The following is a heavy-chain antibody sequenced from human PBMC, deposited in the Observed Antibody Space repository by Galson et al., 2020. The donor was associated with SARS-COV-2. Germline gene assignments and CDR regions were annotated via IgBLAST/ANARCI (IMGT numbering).Heavy chain of an antibody. V-gene: IGHV3-48*03. CDR3: ARVDYDILTGYANPGDF. CDR1: GFTVSSYE. CDR2: LSSSGALR. J-gene: IGHJ4*02. Sequence: GGSLRLSCAASGFTVSSYEMIWVRQAPGKGLYWVAYLSSSGALRYYADSVKGRFTISRDDAQNSLYLQMSSLRAEDTALYYCARVDYDILTGYANPGDFWGQGTLVTVSS. D-gene: IGHD3-9*01.